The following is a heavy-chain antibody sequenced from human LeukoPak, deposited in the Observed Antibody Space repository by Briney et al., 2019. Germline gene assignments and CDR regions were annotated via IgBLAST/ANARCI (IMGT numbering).Heavy chain of an antibody. CDR1: GGSISSSSYY. V-gene: IGHV4-39*07. CDR2: IYYSGST. CDR3: ARDPSGGRGYSSWFDP. J-gene: IGHJ5*02. Sequence: PSETLSLTCTVSGGSISSSSYYWGWIRQPPGKGLEWIGSIYYSGSTYYNPSLKSRVTISVDTSKNQFSLKLSSVTAADTAVYYCARDPSGGRGYSSWFDPWGQGTLVTVSS. D-gene: IGHD3-16*01.